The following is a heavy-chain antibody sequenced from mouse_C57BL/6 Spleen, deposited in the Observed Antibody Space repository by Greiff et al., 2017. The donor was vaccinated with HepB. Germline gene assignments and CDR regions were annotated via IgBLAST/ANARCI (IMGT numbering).Heavy chain of an antibody. D-gene: IGHD1-1*01. CDR1: GYTFTSYW. Sequence: QVQLQQPGAELVKPGASVKLSCKASGYTFTSYWMHWVKQRPGQGLEWIGMIHPNSGSTNYNEKFKSKATLTVDKSSSTAYMQLSSLTSEDSAVYYCATYYYGSSEYFDVWGTGTTVTVSS. CDR2: IHPNSGST. CDR3: ATYYYGSSEYFDV. V-gene: IGHV1-64*01. J-gene: IGHJ1*03.